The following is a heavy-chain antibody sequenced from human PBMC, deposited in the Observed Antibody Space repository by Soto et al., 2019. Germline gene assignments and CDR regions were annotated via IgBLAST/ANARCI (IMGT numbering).Heavy chain of an antibody. V-gene: IGHV3-21*01. Sequence: EVQLVESGGGLVKPGGSLRLSCAASGFTFSSYSMNWVRQAPGKGLEWVSSISSSSSYIYYADSVKGRFTISRDNAKNSLYLQMNSLRAEDTAVYYCARLYGGYDVGSFDYWGQGTLVTVSS. CDR3: ARLYGGYDVGSFDY. J-gene: IGHJ4*02. D-gene: IGHD5-12*01. CDR1: GFTFSSYS. CDR2: ISSSSSYI.